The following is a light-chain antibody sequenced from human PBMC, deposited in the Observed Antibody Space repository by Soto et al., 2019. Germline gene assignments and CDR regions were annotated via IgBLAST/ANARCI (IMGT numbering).Light chain of an antibody. V-gene: IGKV2-24*01. CDR3: MQATQAHWT. CDR2: KVS. J-gene: IGKJ1*01. Sequence: DIVMTQTPLSSPVTLGQAASISCRSSQSLLHSDGNTYLSWFQQRPGQPPRLLIYKVSDRFSGVPDRVIGSGAGTDFTLTISRVEAEDVGIYYCMQATQAHWTFGQGTKVEIK. CDR1: QSLLHSDGNTY.